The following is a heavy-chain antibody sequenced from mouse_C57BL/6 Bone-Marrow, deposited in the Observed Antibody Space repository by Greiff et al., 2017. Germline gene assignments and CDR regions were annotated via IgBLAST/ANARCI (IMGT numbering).Heavy chain of an antibody. CDR3: ARGDDYDGYAMDY. CDR2: IHPSDSDT. V-gene: IGHV1-74*01. D-gene: IGHD2-4*01. Sequence: VQLQQPGAELVKPGASVKVSCKASGYTFTSYWMHWVKQRPGQGLEWIGSIHPSDSDTNYNQKFKGKATLTVDKSSSTAYMQLSSLTSEDSAVYYCARGDDYDGYAMDYWGQGTSVTVSS. CDR1: GYTFTSYW. J-gene: IGHJ4*01.